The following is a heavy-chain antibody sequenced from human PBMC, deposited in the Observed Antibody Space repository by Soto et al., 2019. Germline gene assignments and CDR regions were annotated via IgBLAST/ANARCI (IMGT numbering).Heavy chain of an antibody. V-gene: IGHV4-39*01. D-gene: IGHD3-3*01. CDR2: IYYSGST. CDR1: GGSISSSSYY. Sequence: SETLSLTCTVSGGSISSSSYYWGWIRQPPGKGLEWIGSIYYSGSTYYNPSLKSRVTISVDTSKNQFSLKLSSVTAADTAVYYCASLSGNYDFWSGYSGTFDYWGQGTLVTVSS. J-gene: IGHJ4*02. CDR3: ASLSGNYDFWSGYSGTFDY.